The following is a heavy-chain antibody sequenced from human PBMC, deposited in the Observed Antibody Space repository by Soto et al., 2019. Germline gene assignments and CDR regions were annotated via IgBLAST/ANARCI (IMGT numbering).Heavy chain of an antibody. CDR3: AKEQQLASSFDY. CDR1: GFTFSTYV. D-gene: IGHD6-13*01. J-gene: IGHJ4*02. CDR2: INTAGDYT. Sequence: EVHLLESGGDLVQPGGSLRLSCAASGFTFSTYVMDWVRQAPGKGLEWVSSINTAGDYTVYADSVKGRFTVSRDNSKNTLYLQMNSLRAEDTAVYYCAKEQQLASSFDYWGQGTLVTVSS. V-gene: IGHV3-23*01.